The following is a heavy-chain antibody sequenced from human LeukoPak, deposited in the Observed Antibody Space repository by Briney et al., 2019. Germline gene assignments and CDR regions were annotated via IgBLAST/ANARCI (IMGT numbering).Heavy chain of an antibody. V-gene: IGHV4-34*01. D-gene: IGHD6-13*01. Sequence: SDTLSLTCAVYGGSFSGYYWSWIPQRPGKGLEWFGEINHSGSTNYNPSLKSRVTISVDTSKNQFSLKLSSVTAADTAVYYCAREYVGSSSWFDPWGQGTLVTVSS. CDR1: GGSFSGYY. J-gene: IGHJ5*02. CDR2: INHSGST. CDR3: AREYVGSSSWFDP.